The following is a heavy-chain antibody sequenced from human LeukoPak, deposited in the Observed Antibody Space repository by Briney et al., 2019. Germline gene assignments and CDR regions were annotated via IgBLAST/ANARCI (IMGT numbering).Heavy chain of an antibody. CDR3: ARGADQEFDF. Sequence: ASVKVSCKSSGHTFNNHFIHWVRQAPGQGLEWMGMINPRDGTTRTLQKFQGRVTMTRDTSTSTLYMGLSGLRSEDTATYFCARGADQEFDFWGQGTLVTVSS. CDR1: GHTFNNHF. V-gene: IGHV1-46*02. CDR2: INPRDGTT. J-gene: IGHJ4*02.